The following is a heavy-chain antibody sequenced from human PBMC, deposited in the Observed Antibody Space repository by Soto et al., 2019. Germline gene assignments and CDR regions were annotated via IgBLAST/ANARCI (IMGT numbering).Heavy chain of an antibody. Sequence: QVQLVESGGGVVQPGRSLRLSCAASGFTFSSYGMHWVRQAPGKGLEWVAVISYDGSNKYYADSVKGRFTISRDNSKNKLCRHMNSLISEDAAAYYCAKGKEYQLLWGWVFDPWGQGTLVTVSS. CDR3: AKGKEYQLLWGWVFDP. J-gene: IGHJ5*02. D-gene: IGHD2-2*01. CDR1: GFTFSSYG. V-gene: IGHV3-30*18. CDR2: ISYDGSNK.